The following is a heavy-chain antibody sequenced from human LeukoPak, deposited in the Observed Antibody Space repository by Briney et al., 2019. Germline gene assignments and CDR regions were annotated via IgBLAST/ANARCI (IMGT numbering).Heavy chain of an antibody. Sequence: ASVKVSCKASGYTFTGYYIHWVRQAPGQGLEWMGWINPNSGGTNYAQKFQGRVTMTKDTSISTAYMELSRLRSDDTAVYYCAGVSTITMIRHWGQGTLVTVSS. V-gene: IGHV1-2*02. J-gene: IGHJ4*02. CDR3: AGVSTITMIRH. CDR2: INPNSGGT. D-gene: IGHD3-22*01. CDR1: GYTFTGYY.